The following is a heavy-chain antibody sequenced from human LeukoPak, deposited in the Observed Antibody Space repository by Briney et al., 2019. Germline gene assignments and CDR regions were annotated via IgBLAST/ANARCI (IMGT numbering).Heavy chain of an antibody. CDR3: ARGRRGLLWFGELHVDRWFDP. D-gene: IGHD3-10*01. Sequence: SGTLSLTCAVYGGSFSGYYWSWIRQPPGKGLEWIGEINHSGSTNYNPSLKSRVTISVDTSKNQFSLKLSSVTAADTAVYYCARGRRGLLWFGELHVDRWFDPWGQGTLVTVSS. J-gene: IGHJ5*02. CDR2: INHSGST. CDR1: GGSFSGYY. V-gene: IGHV4-34*01.